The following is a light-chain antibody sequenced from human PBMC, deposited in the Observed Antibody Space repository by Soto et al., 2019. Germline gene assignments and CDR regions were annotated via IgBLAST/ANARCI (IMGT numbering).Light chain of an antibody. J-gene: IGKJ4*01. CDR3: QQYNDRVT. Sequence: EVVMTQSPATLSVSPGERATISCRASQSVTSRLAWYQQKPGQAPRLLNYAASIRATGIPARFSGSGSGTESTLTISSLQYEDFADYYCQQYNDRVTFGGGTKVEIK. CDR1: QSVTSR. V-gene: IGKV3D-15*01. CDR2: AAS.